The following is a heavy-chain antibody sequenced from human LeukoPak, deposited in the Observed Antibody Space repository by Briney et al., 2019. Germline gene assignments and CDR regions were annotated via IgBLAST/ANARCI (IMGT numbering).Heavy chain of an antibody. CDR1: GGSISSYY. CDR2: IYTSGST. V-gene: IGHV4-4*07. Sequence: SETPSLTCTVSGGSISSYYWSWIRQPAGKGLEWIGRIYTSGSTNYNPSLKSRVTMSVDTSKNQFSLKLGSVTAADTAVYYCAREVSYGYRAPYYFDYWGQGTLVTVSS. D-gene: IGHD5-18*01. CDR3: AREVSYGYRAPYYFDY. J-gene: IGHJ4*02.